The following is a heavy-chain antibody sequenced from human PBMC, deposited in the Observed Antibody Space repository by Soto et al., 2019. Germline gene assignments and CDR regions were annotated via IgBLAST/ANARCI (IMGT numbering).Heavy chain of an antibody. V-gene: IGHV4-30-4*01. CDR1: GGSISSGDYY. D-gene: IGHD3-3*01. CDR3: ARGARYYDFWSGPLIDY. CDR2: IYYSGST. Sequence: SETLSLTCTVSGGSISSGDYYWSWIRQPPGKGLEWIGYIYYSGSTYYNPSLKSRVTISVDTSKNQFSLKLSSVTAADTAAYYCARGARYYDFWSGPLIDYWGQGTLVTVSS. J-gene: IGHJ4*02.